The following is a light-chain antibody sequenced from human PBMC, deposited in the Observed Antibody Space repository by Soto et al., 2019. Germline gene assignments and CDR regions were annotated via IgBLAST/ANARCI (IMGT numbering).Light chain of an antibody. V-gene: IGKV3-20*01. CDR1: KSDSNKY. Sequence: EVVLTQSPGTLSLSPGERTTLSCRASKSDSNKYLAWYQQKPGQAPRLLIFGSSDRATGIPDRFSGSGSGTDFTLTISRREPEDFAVYYCQQYGSSPPYTFGQGTKLEIK. J-gene: IGKJ2*01. CDR3: QQYGSSPPYT. CDR2: GSS.